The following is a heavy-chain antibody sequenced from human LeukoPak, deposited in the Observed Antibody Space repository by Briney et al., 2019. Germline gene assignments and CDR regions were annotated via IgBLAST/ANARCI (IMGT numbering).Heavy chain of an antibody. CDR2: ISYDGSNK. CDR3: AKGRLLRYFDWLLAGYYYYGMDV. CDR1: GFTFSSYG. D-gene: IGHD3-9*01. J-gene: IGHJ6*02. Sequence: GGSLRLSCAASGFTFSSYGMHWVRQAPGKGLEWVAVISYDGSNKYYADSVKGRFTIARDNSKNTLHLQMNSLRAEDKAVYYCAKGRLLRYFDWLLAGYYYYGMDVWGQGTTVTVSS. V-gene: IGHV3-30*18.